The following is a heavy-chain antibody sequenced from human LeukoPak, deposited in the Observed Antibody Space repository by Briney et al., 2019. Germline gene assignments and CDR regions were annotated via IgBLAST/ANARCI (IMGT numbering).Heavy chain of an antibody. J-gene: IGHJ3*02. V-gene: IGHV4-59*01. CDR3: ASSGYYVYAFDI. CDR2: IYYSGST. CDR1: GGSISSYY. D-gene: IGHD3-22*01. Sequence: PSETLSPTCTVSGGSISSYYWSWIRQPPGKGLEWIGYIYYSGSTNYNPSLKSRVTISVDTSKNQFSLKLSSVTAADTAVYYCASSGYYVYAFDIWGRGTMVTVSS.